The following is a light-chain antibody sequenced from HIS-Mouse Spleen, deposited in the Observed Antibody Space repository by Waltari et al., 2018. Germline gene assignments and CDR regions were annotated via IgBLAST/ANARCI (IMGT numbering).Light chain of an antibody. CDR2: DNN. Sequence: QSVLTQPPSVSAAPGQKVTISCSGSSPNIGNNYVSWYQPLPGTAPKLLIYDNNKRPSGIPDRFSGSKSGTSATLGITGLQTGDEADYYCGTWDSSLSAVVFGGGTKLTVL. CDR3: GTWDSSLSAVV. CDR1: SPNIGNNY. J-gene: IGLJ2*01. V-gene: IGLV1-51*01.